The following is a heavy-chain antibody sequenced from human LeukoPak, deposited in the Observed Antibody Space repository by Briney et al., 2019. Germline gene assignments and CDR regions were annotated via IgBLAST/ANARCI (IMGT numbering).Heavy chain of an antibody. D-gene: IGHD3-10*01. CDR1: GFAFNNYA. CDR2: ISGSGGST. Sequence: GGSLRLSCAASGFAFNNYAMSWVRQAPGRGLEWVSGISGSGGSTYCADSVKGRFTISRDNSKNTLYLQMNSLRAEDTAVYYCAKEGSPRVRGVMDYWGQGTLVTVSS. J-gene: IGHJ4*02. V-gene: IGHV3-23*01. CDR3: AKEGSPRVRGVMDY.